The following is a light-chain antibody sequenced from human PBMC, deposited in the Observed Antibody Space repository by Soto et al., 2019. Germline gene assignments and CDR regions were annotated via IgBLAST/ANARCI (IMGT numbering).Light chain of an antibody. CDR2: GAS. CDR1: QSVSSSY. V-gene: IGKV3-20*01. CDR3: QQYGSSPPYT. Sequence: EIVLTQSPGTLSLSPGEIATLSCRASQSVSSSYLARYQQKPGQAPRLLLYGASSSPTAIPDRFSGSGSGTDFTLTISRLAPEAFAVYYCQQYGSSPPYTFGQGTKLYIK. J-gene: IGKJ2*01.